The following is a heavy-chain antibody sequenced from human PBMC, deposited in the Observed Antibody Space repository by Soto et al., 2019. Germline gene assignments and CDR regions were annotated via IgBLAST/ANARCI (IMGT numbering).Heavy chain of an antibody. D-gene: IGHD1-1*01. J-gene: IGHJ3*02. Sequence: ASVKVSCKASGYTFTSYGISWVRQAPGQGLEWMGWISAYNGNTNYAQKLQGRVTMTTDTSTSTAYMELRSLRSDDTAVYYWARDRNGDRPGDDAFDIWGQGTMVTVSS. V-gene: IGHV1-18*01. CDR2: ISAYNGNT. CDR1: GYTFTSYG. CDR3: ARDRNGDRPGDDAFDI.